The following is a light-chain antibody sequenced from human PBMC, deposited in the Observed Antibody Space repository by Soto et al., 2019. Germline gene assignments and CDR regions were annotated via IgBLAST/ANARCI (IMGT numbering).Light chain of an antibody. CDR1: QSISSH. CDR2: DVF. V-gene: IGKV1-39*01. J-gene: IGKJ2*01. CDR3: QQSYSTPYT. Sequence: DIQMTQSPSPLSAPVGDRVTITCRASQSISSHLNWYQQKSGKAPELLIYDVFSLQSGVPSRFSGSGSGTDFTLTISSLQPEDFATYFCQQSYSTPYTFGQGTKVDIK.